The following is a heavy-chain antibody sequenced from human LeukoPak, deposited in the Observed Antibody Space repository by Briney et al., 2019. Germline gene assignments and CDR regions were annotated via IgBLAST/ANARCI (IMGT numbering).Heavy chain of an antibody. D-gene: IGHD2-15*01. V-gene: IGHV3-23*01. J-gene: IGHJ3*01. CDR3: AKDGSNDWRWGAFDV. Sequence: GGSLRLSCAASGFTFSSYGMSWVRQAPGKGLEWVSAISGSGGSTFYADSVEGRFSISRDSSKHTLYLQMNTLRADDTAVYYCAKDGSNDWRWGAFDVWGQGTMVTVSS. CDR1: GFTFSSYG. CDR2: ISGSGGST.